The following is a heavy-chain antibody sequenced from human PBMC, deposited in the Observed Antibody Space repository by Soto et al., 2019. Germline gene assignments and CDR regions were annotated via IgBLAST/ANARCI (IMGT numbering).Heavy chain of an antibody. CDR2: ISSSSSYI. J-gene: IGHJ1*01. CDR1: GFTFSSYS. V-gene: IGHV3-21*01. CDR3: ARDPIYCSGGSCYSIGYFQH. D-gene: IGHD2-15*01. Sequence: WGSLRLSCAASGFTFSSYSMNCVRQAPGKGLEWVSSISSSSSYIYYADSVKGRFTISRDNAKNSLYLQMNSLRAEDTAVYYCARDPIYCSGGSCYSIGYFQHWGQGTLVTVSS.